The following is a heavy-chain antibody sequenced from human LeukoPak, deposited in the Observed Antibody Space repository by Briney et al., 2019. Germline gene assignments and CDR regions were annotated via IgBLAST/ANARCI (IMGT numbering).Heavy chain of an antibody. J-gene: IGHJ4*02. Sequence: ASVKVSCKASGYSFTNYEINWVRQAPGQGLEWMGWINPNSGGTNYAQKFQGRVTMTRDTSISTAYMELSRLRSDDTAVYYCARWGELFTPFDYWGQGTLVTVSS. D-gene: IGHD3-16*01. CDR3: ARWGELFTPFDY. CDR1: GYSFTNYE. CDR2: INPNSGGT. V-gene: IGHV1-2*02.